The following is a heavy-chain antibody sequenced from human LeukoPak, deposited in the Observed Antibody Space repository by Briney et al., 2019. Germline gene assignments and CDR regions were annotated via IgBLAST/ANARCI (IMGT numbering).Heavy chain of an antibody. Sequence: GGSLGLSCAASGFTFSNAWMSWVRQAPGKGLEWVGRIKSKADGGTTDYAPPVKGRFTISRDDSKNTLYLQMNSLKTEDTAVYYCTKYSNSPPGLFDYWGQGTLVTVSS. CDR3: TKYSNSPPGLFDY. D-gene: IGHD6-6*01. CDR2: IKSKADGGTT. CDR1: GFTFSNAW. J-gene: IGHJ4*02. V-gene: IGHV3-15*01.